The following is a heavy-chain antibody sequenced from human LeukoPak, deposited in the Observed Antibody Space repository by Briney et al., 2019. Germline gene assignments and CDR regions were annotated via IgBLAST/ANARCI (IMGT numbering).Heavy chain of an antibody. V-gene: IGHV1-18*01. CDR1: GYTFTSYG. D-gene: IGHD3-10*01. Sequence: ASVKVSCKASGYTFTSYGISRVRQAPGQGLEWMGWISAYNGNTNYAQKLHGRVTMTTDTSTSTAYMELRSLRSDDTAVYYCARGTSGSYYNVDLDYWGQGTLVTVSS. CDR3: ARGTSGSYYNVDLDY. J-gene: IGHJ4*02. CDR2: ISAYNGNT.